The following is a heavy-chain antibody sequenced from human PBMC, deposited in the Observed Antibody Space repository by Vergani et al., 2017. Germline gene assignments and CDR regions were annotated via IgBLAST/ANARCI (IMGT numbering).Heavy chain of an antibody. CDR3: ARGITMIVVVTSEGSWFDP. D-gene: IGHD3-22*01. CDR2: TYYSGST. J-gene: IGHJ5*02. V-gene: IGHV4-30-4*01. Sequence: QVQLQESGPGLLKPSQTLSLTCTVSGGSISSGDYYWSWIRQPPGKGLEWIGYTYYSGSTYYNPSLKSRVTISVDTSKNQFSLKLSSVTAADTAVYYCARGITMIVVVTSEGSWFDPWGQGTLVTVSS. CDR1: GGSISSGDYY.